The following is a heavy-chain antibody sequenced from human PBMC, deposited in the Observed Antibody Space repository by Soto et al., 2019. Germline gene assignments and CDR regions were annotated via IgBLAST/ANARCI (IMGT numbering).Heavy chain of an antibody. D-gene: IGHD3-3*01. J-gene: IGHJ6*02. V-gene: IGHV3-74*01. Sequence: GGSLRLSCAASGFTSSNYWMHWVRQAPGKGLVWVSRIKIYGSSTSYSDSLKGRFTISRDNAKNPLDLKMHGLRAEDLAVYYCARFLGVNDFWRGYLNYYYGMDVWGQGTTVTVSS. CDR1: GFTSSNYW. CDR3: ARFLGVNDFWRGYLNYYYGMDV. CDR2: IKIYGSST.